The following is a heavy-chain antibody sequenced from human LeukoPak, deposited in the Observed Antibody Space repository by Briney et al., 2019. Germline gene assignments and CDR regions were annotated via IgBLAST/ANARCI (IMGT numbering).Heavy chain of an antibody. V-gene: IGHV4-34*01. CDR1: GGSFSGYY. J-gene: IGHJ4*02. CDR3: ARAPYYYGSGNFRGDYLDY. Sequence: SETLPLTCGVYGGSFSGYYWSWIRQPPGKGLEWIGEINHSGSTNYNPSLKSRITMSVDTSKNQLSLKLSSVTAADTAVYYCARAPYYYGSGNFRGDYLDYWGQGTLVTVSS. CDR2: INHSGST. D-gene: IGHD3-10*01.